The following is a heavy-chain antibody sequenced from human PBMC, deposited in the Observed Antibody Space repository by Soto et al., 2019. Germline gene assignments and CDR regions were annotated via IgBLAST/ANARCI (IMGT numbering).Heavy chain of an antibody. J-gene: IGHJ3*02. V-gene: IGHV3-48*02. Sequence: EVQLVESGGGLVQPGGSLRLSCAASGITFSSCGMNWVRQAPGQGLEWLSYISTTSRTIYHADSVKGRFTISRDNGKNSLYLQMNSLRDEDTAVYYCASARAVAGRDAFDIWGQGTMVTVSS. CDR1: GITFSSCG. CDR2: ISTTSRTI. D-gene: IGHD6-19*01. CDR3: ASARAVAGRDAFDI.